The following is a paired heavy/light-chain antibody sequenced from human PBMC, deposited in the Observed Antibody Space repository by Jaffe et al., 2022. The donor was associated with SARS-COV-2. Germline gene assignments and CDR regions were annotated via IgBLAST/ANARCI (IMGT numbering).Light chain of an antibody. J-gene: IGKJ1*01. Sequence: DIQMTQSPSSLSASVGDRVTITCRASQSIANYLNWYQQKPGKAPRRLMFAASGLQSGVPSRFSGSGSGTDFTLTISSLRPEDSATYFCQQSYSMPPTFGQGTKVEIK. CDR2: AAS. CDR1: QSIANY. V-gene: IGKV1-39*01. CDR3: QQSYSMPPT.
Heavy chain of an antibody. CDR1: GASISSYY. J-gene: IGHJ4*02. D-gene: IGHD3-22*01. Sequence: QVQLQESGPGLVKPSETLSLTCSVSGASISSYYWSWIRQSPAKGLEWIGYIHSRGSNNYNPSLKSRVTISLDTSNNLFSLKLTSVTAADTAIYYCATYDNSGVNYWGQGALVTVSS. V-gene: IGHV4-59*01. CDR3: ATYDNSGVNY. CDR2: IHSRGSN.